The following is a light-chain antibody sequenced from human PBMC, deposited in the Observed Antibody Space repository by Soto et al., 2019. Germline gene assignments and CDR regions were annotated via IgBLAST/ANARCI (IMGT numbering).Light chain of an antibody. Sequence: EVVLTQSPGTLSLSPGERATLSCRASQSVSSSYFAWYQQKPGQAPGLLLYGASSRATGIPDRFSGSGSGTEFTLTISRLEPEDVAVYYCQQYGGSTGFTCGPGTKVDI. V-gene: IGKV3-20*01. CDR1: QSVSSSY. CDR3: QQYGGSTGFT. J-gene: IGKJ3*01. CDR2: GAS.